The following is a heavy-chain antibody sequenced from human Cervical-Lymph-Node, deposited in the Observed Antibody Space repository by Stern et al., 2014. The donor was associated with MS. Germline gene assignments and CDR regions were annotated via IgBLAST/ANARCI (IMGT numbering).Heavy chain of an antibody. CDR3: ARQNVVRGRWFDP. Sequence: QVQLQESGAGVVKPSQTLSLTCTVAGASITSCGYYWSWMRHLPGKGLEWMVCIDKSGSTLYNASLTRRVNISVATSRNQISLKLISMTAADTAVYYCARQNVVRGRWFDPWGQGTLVTVSS. CDR1: GASITSCGYY. CDR2: IDKSGST. V-gene: IGHV4-31*03. D-gene: IGHD3-10*01. J-gene: IGHJ5*02.